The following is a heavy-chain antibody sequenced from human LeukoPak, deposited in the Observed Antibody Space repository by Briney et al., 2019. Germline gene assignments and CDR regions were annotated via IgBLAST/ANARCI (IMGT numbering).Heavy chain of an antibody. CDR2: INPKSGGT. V-gene: IGHV1-2*02. CDR3: SEMATIAGDYYYMDV. J-gene: IGHJ6*03. Sequence: ASVRVSFKASRYTFTDYYIHWVRQAPGQGLEWMGWINPKSGGTNFAQTFQGRVTMTRDTSISSAYMELSSLRSEDTAVYCTSEMATIAGDYYYMDVWGKGTTVTISS. D-gene: IGHD5-24*01. CDR1: RYTFTDYY.